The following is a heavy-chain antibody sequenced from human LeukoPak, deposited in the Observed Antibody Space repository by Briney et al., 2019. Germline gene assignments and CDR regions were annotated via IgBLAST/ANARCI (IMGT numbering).Heavy chain of an antibody. J-gene: IGHJ6*02. D-gene: IGHD2-2*01. V-gene: IGHV1-24*01. Sequence: ASVKVSCKVSGYTLTELSMHWVRQAPGKGLEWMGGFDPEDGETIYAQKFQGRVTMTEDTSTDTAYMELSSLRSEDTAVYYCATAPNPIRVPAAILPYYYGMDVWGQGTTVTVSS. CDR2: FDPEDGET. CDR3: ATAPNPIRVPAAILPYYYGMDV. CDR1: GYTLTELS.